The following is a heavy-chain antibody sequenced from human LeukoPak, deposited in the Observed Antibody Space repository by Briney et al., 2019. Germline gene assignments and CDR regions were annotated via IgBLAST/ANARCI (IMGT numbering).Heavy chain of an antibody. CDR2: INHSGST. CDR1: GGSFSGYY. D-gene: IGHD6-13*01. J-gene: IGHJ4*02. CDR3: ARGLGSTKKY. V-gene: IGHV4-34*01. Sequence: SETLSLTCAVYGGSFSGYYWSWIRQPPGKGLEWIGEINHSGSTNYNPSLKSRVTISVDTSKNQFSLKLSSVTAADTAVYYRARGLGSTKKYWGQGTLVTVSS.